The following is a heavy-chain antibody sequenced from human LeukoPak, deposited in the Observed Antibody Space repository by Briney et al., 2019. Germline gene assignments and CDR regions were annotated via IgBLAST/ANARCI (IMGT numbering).Heavy chain of an antibody. D-gene: IGHD2-2*02. Sequence: SETLSLTCAVYGGSFSGYYWGWIRQPPGRGLEWIGEINHSGSTNYNPSLKSRVTISVDTSKNQFSLKLSSVTAADTAVYYCARSVIDCSSTSCYTKWFDPWGQGTLVTVSS. J-gene: IGHJ5*02. V-gene: IGHV4-34*01. CDR1: GGSFSGYY. CDR2: INHSGST. CDR3: ARSVIDCSSTSCYTKWFDP.